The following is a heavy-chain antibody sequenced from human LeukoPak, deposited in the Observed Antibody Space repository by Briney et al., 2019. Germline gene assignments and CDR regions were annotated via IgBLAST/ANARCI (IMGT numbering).Heavy chain of an antibody. D-gene: IGHD5-24*01. J-gene: IGHJ3*02. Sequence: GASVKVSCKASGYTFTGYYMHWVRQAPGQGLEWMGWINPNSGGTNYAQKFQGRVTMTRDTSISTAYMELSRLRSDDTAVYYCARTIEKDGYNYDAFDIWGQGTMVTVSS. CDR2: INPNSGGT. CDR3: ARTIEKDGYNYDAFDI. CDR1: GYTFTGYY. V-gene: IGHV1-2*02.